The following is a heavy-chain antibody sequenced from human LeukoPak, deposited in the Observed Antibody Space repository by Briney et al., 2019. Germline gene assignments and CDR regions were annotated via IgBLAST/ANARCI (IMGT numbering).Heavy chain of an antibody. CDR3: ARIFYYDSSGLNFDY. V-gene: IGHV3-30*02. J-gene: IGHJ4*02. CDR1: GFTFSSYG. D-gene: IGHD3-22*01. CDR2: IRYDGSNK. Sequence: PGGSLRLSCAASGFTFSSYGMHWVRQAPGKGLEWVAFIRYDGSNKYYADSVKGRFTISRDNSKNTLYLQMNSLRAEDTAVYYCARIFYYDSSGLNFDYWGQGTLVTVSS.